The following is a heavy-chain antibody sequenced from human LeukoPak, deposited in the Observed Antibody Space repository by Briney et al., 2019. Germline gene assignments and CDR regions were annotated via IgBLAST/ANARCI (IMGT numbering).Heavy chain of an antibody. D-gene: IGHD6-6*01. V-gene: IGHV4-4*09. CDR3: ARLTRLSTSPDPYYLDY. CDR1: GDSISSYY. J-gene: IGHJ4*02. CDR2: IYTSGGT. Sequence: SETLSLTCTVSGDSISSYYWSWIRQPPGKGLEWIGYIYTSGGTNYIPSLKGRATISIDTSKNQFSLKLSSVTAADSAVYYCARLTRLSTSPDPYYLDYWGQGTLVTVSS.